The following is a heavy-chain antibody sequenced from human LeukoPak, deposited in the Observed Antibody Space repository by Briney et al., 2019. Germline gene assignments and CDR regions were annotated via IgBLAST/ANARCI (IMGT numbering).Heavy chain of an antibody. CDR1: EFPFSSYS. CDR3: ARAMGSTVTTFPDY. CDR2: ISSSSSYT. Sequence: PGGSLRLSCAASEFPFSSYSMNWVRQAPGKGLEWVSYISSSSSYTNYADSVKGRFTISRDNAKNSLYLQMNSLRAEDTAVYYCARAMGSTVTTFPDYWGQGTLVTVSS. J-gene: IGHJ4*02. D-gene: IGHD4-17*01. V-gene: IGHV3-21*05.